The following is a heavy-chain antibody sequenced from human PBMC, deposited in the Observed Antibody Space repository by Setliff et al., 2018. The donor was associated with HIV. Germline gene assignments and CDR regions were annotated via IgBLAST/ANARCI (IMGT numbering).Heavy chain of an antibody. CDR1: GFSFSSYG. CDR2: ISSTSSNI. CDR3: AKGYYYDSGGGRVRAFDI. D-gene: IGHD3-22*01. Sequence: PGGSLRLSCAASGFSFSSYGMNWVRQAPGKGLEWVSYISSTSSNIYYVDSVEGRFTISRDNADNSLYLQMNSLRDEDTAQYYCAKGYYYDSGGGRVRAFDIWGQGTMVTVSS. J-gene: IGHJ3*02. V-gene: IGHV3-48*02.